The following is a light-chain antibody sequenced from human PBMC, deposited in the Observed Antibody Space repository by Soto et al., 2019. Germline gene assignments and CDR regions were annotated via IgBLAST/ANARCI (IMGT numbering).Light chain of an antibody. CDR3: QHCFTVPYT. V-gene: IGKV1-33*01. Sequence: DIQMTQSPSSLSASVGDRVTITCQASQDITIYLNWYQQQPGKAPKLLMYDVSNLETGVPSRFSGSVSGTDFTFIISSLQPEAPATYSCQHCFTVPYTFGHGTQVDIK. J-gene: IGKJ2*01. CDR1: QDITIY. CDR2: DVS.